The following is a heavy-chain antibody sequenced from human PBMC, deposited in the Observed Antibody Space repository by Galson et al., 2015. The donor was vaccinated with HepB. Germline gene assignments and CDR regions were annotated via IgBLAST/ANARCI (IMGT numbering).Heavy chain of an antibody. D-gene: IGHD1-26*01. CDR3: ARGFLGRGGAFDI. Sequence: ETLSLTCAVYGGSFSGYYWSWVRQPPGKGLEWIGEINHSGSTNYNPSLKSRVTISVDTSKNQFSLKLSSVTAADTAVYYCARGFLGRGGAFDIWGQGTMVTVSS. CDR1: GGSFSGYY. CDR2: INHSGST. V-gene: IGHV4-34*01. J-gene: IGHJ3*02.